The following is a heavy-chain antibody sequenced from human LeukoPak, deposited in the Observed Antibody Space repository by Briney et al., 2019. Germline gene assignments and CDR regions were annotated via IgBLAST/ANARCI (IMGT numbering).Heavy chain of an antibody. Sequence: GGSLRLSCAASGFTFSSHSMNWVRQAPGKGLEWVSYISRSDSIIYYADSVKGRFTISRDNAKNTLYLQMNSLRAEDTAVYYCARSITAHYYYYMDVWGKGTTVTISS. J-gene: IGHJ6*03. D-gene: IGHD3-10*01. CDR2: ISRSDSII. CDR1: GFTFSSHS. V-gene: IGHV3-48*04. CDR3: ARSITAHYYYYMDV.